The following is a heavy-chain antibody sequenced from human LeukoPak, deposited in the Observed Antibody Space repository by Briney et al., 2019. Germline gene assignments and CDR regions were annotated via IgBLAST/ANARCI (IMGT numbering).Heavy chain of an antibody. Sequence: PGRSLRLSCAASGFTFSSYGMHWVRQAPGKGLEWVAVIWYDGSNKYYVDSVKGRFTNSRDNFKNTLYLQMNSLRAEDTAVYYCAKGPGYSTIDYWGQGTLVTVSS. D-gene: IGHD2-21*01. V-gene: IGHV3-33*06. J-gene: IGHJ4*02. CDR2: IWYDGSNK. CDR3: AKGPGYSTIDY. CDR1: GFTFSSYG.